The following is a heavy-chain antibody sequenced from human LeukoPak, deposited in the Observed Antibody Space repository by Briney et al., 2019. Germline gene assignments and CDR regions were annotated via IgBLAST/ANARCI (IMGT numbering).Heavy chain of an antibody. CDR1: GFTFSMYW. V-gene: IGHV3-7*03. D-gene: IGHD3-10*01. J-gene: IGHJ5*02. Sequence: PGESLRLSCVASGFTFSMYWMTWFRQAPGKGLEWVANLKQDGSQTNYVDSVKGRFTISRDNSKNTLYLQMNSLRAEDTAIYYCAKDHHYYGSGSLSRFDPWGQGTLVTVSS. CDR3: AKDHHYYGSGSLSRFDP. CDR2: LKQDGSQT.